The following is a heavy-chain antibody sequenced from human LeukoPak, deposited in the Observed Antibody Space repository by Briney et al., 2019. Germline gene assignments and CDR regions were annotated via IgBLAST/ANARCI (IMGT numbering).Heavy chain of an antibody. CDR1: GFSFSSYW. Sequence: PGGSLRLSCAASGFSFSSYWMSWVRQAPGKGLEWVANINQEGSEKYYVDSVKGRFTISRDNTKNSLYLQMDSLRAEDTAVYYCASTNSARDPSFNYWGQGTLVTVSS. D-gene: IGHD1-26*01. CDR2: INQEGSEK. CDR3: ASTNSARDPSFNY. J-gene: IGHJ4*02. V-gene: IGHV3-7*01.